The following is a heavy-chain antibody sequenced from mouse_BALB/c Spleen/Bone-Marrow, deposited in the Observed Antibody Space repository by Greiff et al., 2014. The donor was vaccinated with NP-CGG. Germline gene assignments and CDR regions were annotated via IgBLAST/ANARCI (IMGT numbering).Heavy chain of an antibody. D-gene: IGHD1-1*01. CDR1: GFSLTGYV. CDR2: IWSDGNT. J-gene: IGHJ1*01. Sequence: QVQLQQSGPGLVAPSQSLSITCTVSGFSLTGYVVNWIRQPPGKGLEWLGMIWSDGNTEYYSTLQSRLIIPKVNSKSQVFLKMNSLQTDDTARDYCARGRHRGLRGYFDAWGAGTTVTVSS. CDR3: ARGRHRGLRGYFDA. V-gene: IGHV2-6-7*01.